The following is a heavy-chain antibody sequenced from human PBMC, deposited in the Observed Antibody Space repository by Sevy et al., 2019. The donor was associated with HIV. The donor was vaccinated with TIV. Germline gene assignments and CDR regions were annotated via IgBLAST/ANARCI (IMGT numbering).Heavy chain of an antibody. CDR2: ISYDGSNK. V-gene: IGHV3-30*04. CDR3: ARGGPSTVPFGY. CDR1: GSTFSSYA. J-gene: IGHJ4*02. Sequence: GGSLRLSCAASGSTFSSYAMHWVRQAPGKGLEWVAVISYDGSNKYYADSVKGRFTISRDNSKNTLYLQMNSLRAEDTAVYYCARGGPSTVPFGYWGQGTLVTVSS. D-gene: IGHD4-17*01.